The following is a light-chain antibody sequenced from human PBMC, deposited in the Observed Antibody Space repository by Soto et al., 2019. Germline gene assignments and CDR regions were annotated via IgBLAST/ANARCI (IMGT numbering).Light chain of an antibody. CDR1: QSVSST. CDR2: GAS. CDR3: QQYNNWPRT. V-gene: IGKV3-15*01. Sequence: EIVMTQSPATLSASPGEGATLSCRASQSVSSTLAWYQQKPGQPPRLLIYGASTRATGIPARFSGSGSGTDFTLTISSLQSEDFAVYYCQQYNNWPRTLGQGTKVEIK. J-gene: IGKJ1*01.